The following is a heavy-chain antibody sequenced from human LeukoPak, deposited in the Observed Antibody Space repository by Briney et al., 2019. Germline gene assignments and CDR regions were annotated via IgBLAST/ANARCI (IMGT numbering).Heavy chain of an antibody. V-gene: IGHV1-46*01. CDR3: ARFASLYSRSWYYAFDI. Sequence: ASVKVSCKASGYTFTSNDIHWVRQAPGQGLEWMGIINPSGGSTSYAQKFQSRVTMTRDTSTSTVYMELSSLRSEDTAVYYCARFASLYSRSWYYAFDIWGQGTMVTVSS. J-gene: IGHJ3*02. CDR2: INPSGGST. CDR1: GYTFTSND. D-gene: IGHD6-13*01.